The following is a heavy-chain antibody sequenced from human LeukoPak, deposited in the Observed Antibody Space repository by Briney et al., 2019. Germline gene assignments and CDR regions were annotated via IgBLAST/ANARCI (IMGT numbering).Heavy chain of an antibody. J-gene: IGHJ5*02. Sequence: SETLSLTCTVSGGSISSYYWSWIRQPPGKGLEWIGYIYYSGSTNYNPSLKSRVTISVDTSKNQFSLKLSSVTAADTAVYYCARDGYYYGSGSYPFDPWGQGTLVTVSS. V-gene: IGHV4-59*12. CDR2: IYYSGST. D-gene: IGHD3-10*01. CDR1: GGSISSYY. CDR3: ARDGYYYGSGSYPFDP.